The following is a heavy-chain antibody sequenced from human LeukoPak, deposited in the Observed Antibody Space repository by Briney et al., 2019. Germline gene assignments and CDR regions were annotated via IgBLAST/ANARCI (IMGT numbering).Heavy chain of an antibody. Sequence: ASVKVSCKASGYTFTSYYIHWVRQDPGQGLEWMGIINPIGGTTDYAQKFQGRVTMTRDTFTSTVYMELSSLRSEDTAVYYCARQQGLQNLNFDYWGQGTLVTVSS. CDR2: INPIGGTT. CDR3: ARQQGLQNLNFDY. J-gene: IGHJ4*02. V-gene: IGHV1-46*01. CDR1: GYTFTSYY. D-gene: IGHD4-11*01.